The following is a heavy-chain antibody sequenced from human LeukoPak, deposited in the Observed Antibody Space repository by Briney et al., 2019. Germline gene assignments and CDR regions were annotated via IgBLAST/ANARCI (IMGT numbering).Heavy chain of an antibody. J-gene: IGHJ6*04. D-gene: IGHD1-20*01. CDR3: ANTGGSNWNPMDV. V-gene: IGHV5-51*01. Sequence: NPGESLQISCKGFGSTFTRSWIAWVRQLTGKGLEWMRIIYPGDSDTRYSPSFQGQVIISADKSISTAYLQWTSLKASDTAMYYCANTGGSNWNPMDVWGKGTTVTVSS. CDR1: GSTFTRSW. CDR2: IYPGDSDT.